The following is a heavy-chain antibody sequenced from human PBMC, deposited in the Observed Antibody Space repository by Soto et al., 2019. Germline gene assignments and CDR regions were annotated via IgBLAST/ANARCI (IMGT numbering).Heavy chain of an antibody. CDR1: GFTFGDYA. V-gene: IGHV3-49*04. D-gene: IGHD1-26*01. J-gene: IGHJ4*02. CDR2: IRSKVYGGTT. CDR3: TRDPYSGTYYPFDY. Sequence: LRLSCTASGFTFGDYAMTWVRQAPGKGLEWVGFIRSKVYGGTTEYAASVEGRFTISRDDSKSIAYLQMNSLKTEDTAVYYCTRDPYSGTYYPFDYWGQGTLVTVSS.